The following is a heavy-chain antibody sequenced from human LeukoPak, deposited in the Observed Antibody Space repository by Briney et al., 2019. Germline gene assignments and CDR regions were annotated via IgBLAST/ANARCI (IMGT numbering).Heavy chain of an antibody. J-gene: IGHJ4*02. D-gene: IGHD5-18*01. V-gene: IGHV1-18*01. CDR2: ISAYNGNT. CDR3: ARRGYSYGQYYFDY. Sequence: GASLKVSCKASGYTFTSYGISWVRQAPGQGLEWMGWISAYNGNTNYAQKLQGRVTMTTDTSTSTAYMELRSLRSDDTAVYYCARRGYSYGQYYFDYWGQGTLVTVSS. CDR1: GYTFTSYG.